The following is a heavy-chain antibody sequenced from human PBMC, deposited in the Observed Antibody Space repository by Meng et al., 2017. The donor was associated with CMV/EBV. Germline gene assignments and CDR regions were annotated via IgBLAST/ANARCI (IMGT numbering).Heavy chain of an antibody. D-gene: IGHD2-21*01. J-gene: IGHJ4*02. CDR1: GFTFSSYA. V-gene: IGHV3-23*01. Sequence: LSLTCAASGFTFSSYAMSWVRQAPGKGLEWVSAISGSGGSTYYADSVKGRFTIPRDNSKNTLYLQMNSLRAEDTAVYYCAKPTYCGGDCYWALFDYWGQGTLVTVSS. CDR3: AKPTYCGGDCYWALFDY. CDR2: ISGSGGST.